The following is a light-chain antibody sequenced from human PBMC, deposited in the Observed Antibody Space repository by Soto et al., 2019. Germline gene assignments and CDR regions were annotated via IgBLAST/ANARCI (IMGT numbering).Light chain of an antibody. CDR2: AAS. CDR1: QSISSY. CDR3: QQSYSTLIT. J-gene: IGKJ5*01. Sequence: DLQMTQSPSSLSASVGDRVTITCPASQSISSYLNWYQQKPGKAPKLLIYAASSLQSGVPSRFSGSGSGTDFTLTISSLQPEDFATYYCQQSYSTLITFGQGTRLEIK. V-gene: IGKV1-39*01.